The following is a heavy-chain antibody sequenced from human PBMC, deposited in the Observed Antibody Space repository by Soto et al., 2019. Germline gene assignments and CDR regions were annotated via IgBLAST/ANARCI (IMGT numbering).Heavy chain of an antibody. V-gene: IGHV4-31*03. CDR1: GAPISSGGFY. CDR2: IYNSGTT. Sequence: QVRLQESGPGLVRPSQTLSLTCNVSGAPISSGGFYWSWIRQHPGKGPEWIGYIYNSGTTFYNPSLGSRVTMSLDEDKNHFSLELRSVTVADTAVYYCAREPISTPRGVTQVDPWGQGTLVTVSS. CDR3: AREPISTPRGVTQVDP. J-gene: IGHJ5*02. D-gene: IGHD3-10*01.